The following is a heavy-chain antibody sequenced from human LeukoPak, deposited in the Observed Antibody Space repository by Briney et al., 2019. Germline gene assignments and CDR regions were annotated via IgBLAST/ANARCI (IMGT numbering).Heavy chain of an antibody. V-gene: IGHV3-74*01. CDR1: GFTFSTHW. D-gene: IGHD3-10*01. CDR2: ISGDGSMT. Sequence: GGSLRPSCAASGFTFSTHWMYWVRHAPGKELVWVSRISGDGSMTSYADSVKGRFTISRDNAKDTLFLQMTSLRVEDTAVYSCASLLTPYHGSGGGGVDVWGQGTTVTVSS. J-gene: IGHJ6*02. CDR3: ASLLTPYHGSGGGGVDV.